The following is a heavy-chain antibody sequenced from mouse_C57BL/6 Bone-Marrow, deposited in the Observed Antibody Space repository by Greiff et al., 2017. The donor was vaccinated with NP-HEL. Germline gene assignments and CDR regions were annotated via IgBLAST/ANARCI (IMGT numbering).Heavy chain of an antibody. V-gene: IGHV1-50*01. CDR1: GYTFTSYW. Sequence: VQLQQPGAELVKPGASVKLSCKASGYTFTSYWMQWVKQRPGQGLEWIGEIDPSDSYTNYNQKFKGKATLTVDTSSSTAYMQLSSLTSEDSAVYSGASYPFPNWGKGTLVIVSP. CDR2: IDPSDSYT. CDR3: ASYPFPN. J-gene: IGHJ3*01.